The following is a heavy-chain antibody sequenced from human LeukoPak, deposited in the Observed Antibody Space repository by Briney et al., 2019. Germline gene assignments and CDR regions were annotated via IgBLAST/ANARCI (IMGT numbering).Heavy chain of an antibody. CDR1: GFTFSSYG. J-gene: IGHJ4*02. Sequence: PGGSLRLSCAASGFTFSSYGIHWVRQAPGKGLEWVAVISYDGSNKHYADCVKGRFTISRDNSKNTLYLQMNSLRAEDTAVYYCAKDRDYDFWSPFDYWGQGTLVTVSS. CDR3: AKDRDYDFWSPFDY. V-gene: IGHV3-30*18. CDR2: ISYDGSNK. D-gene: IGHD3-3*01.